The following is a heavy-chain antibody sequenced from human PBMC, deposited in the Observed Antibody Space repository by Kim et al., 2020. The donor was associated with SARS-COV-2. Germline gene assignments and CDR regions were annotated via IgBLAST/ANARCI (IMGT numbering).Heavy chain of an antibody. Sequence: ASVKVSCKASGYTFTSYYMHWVRQAPGQGLEGMGIINHSGGSTSYAQKFQGRVTMNRDTSTSTVYMELSSLRSEDTAVYYCASREYSGSYDYWGQGTLVTVSS. CDR3: ASREYSGSYDY. CDR1: GYTFTSYY. CDR2: INHSGGST. V-gene: IGHV1-46*01. J-gene: IGHJ4*02. D-gene: IGHD1-26*01.